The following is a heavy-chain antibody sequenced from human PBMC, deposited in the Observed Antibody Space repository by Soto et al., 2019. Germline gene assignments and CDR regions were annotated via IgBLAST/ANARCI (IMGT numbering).Heavy chain of an antibody. V-gene: IGHV6-1*01. CDR2: TYYRSKWYN. CDR3: VRDTGYGSGSYGI. Sequence: TXSLTCTVSGCSGASNSFSWNWIRQSPSRGLEWLGRTYYRSKWYNAYSVSVKSRITINPDTSKNQFSLKLKSVTPEDTAVYYCVRDTGYGSGSYGIWGQGTQV. CDR1: GCSGASNSFS. D-gene: IGHD6-19*01. J-gene: IGHJ4*02.